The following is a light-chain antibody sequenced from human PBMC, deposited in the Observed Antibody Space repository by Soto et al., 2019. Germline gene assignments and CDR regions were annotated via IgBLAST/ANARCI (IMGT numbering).Light chain of an antibody. CDR1: SSDVGGYNF. Sequence: QSALTQPASVSRSPGQSITISCTGTSSDVGGYNFVSWYQQHPGKGPKLMIYEVTNRPSGVSNRFSGSKSGNTASLTISGLLAEDDADYYCSSYTGSYSLYVFGTGTKLTVL. J-gene: IGLJ1*01. V-gene: IGLV2-14*01. CDR2: EVT. CDR3: SSYTGSYSLYV.